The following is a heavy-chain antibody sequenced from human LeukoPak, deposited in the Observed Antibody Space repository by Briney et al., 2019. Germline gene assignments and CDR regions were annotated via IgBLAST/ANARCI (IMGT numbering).Heavy chain of an antibody. J-gene: IGHJ5*02. Sequence: SETLSLTCAVYGGSFSGHYWSWIRQPPGKGLEWIGEINHGGSTTYNPSLKSRVTISVDTSKGQYSLKVTSVAAADTAVYYCARDGRYCSSNNCYGGEGWFDPWGQGTLVTVSS. V-gene: IGHV4-34*01. D-gene: IGHD2-2*01. CDR1: GGSFSGHY. CDR2: INHGGST. CDR3: ARDGRYCSSNNCYGGEGWFDP.